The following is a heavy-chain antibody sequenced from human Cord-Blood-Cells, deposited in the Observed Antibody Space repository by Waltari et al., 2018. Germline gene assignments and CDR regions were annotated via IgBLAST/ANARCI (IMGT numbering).Heavy chain of an antibody. CDR3: ARGRGSSSWYSY. V-gene: IGHV4-39*01. D-gene: IGHD6-13*01. CDR2: IYYSGST. CDR1: GGSISSSSYY. Sequence: QLQLQESGPGLVKPSETLSLTCTVSGGSISSSSYYWGWIRQPPGKGLEWIGSIYYSGSTYYNPSLKSRVTISVDTSKNQFSLKLSSVTAADTAVYYCARGRGSSSWYSYWGQGTLVTVSS. J-gene: IGHJ4*02.